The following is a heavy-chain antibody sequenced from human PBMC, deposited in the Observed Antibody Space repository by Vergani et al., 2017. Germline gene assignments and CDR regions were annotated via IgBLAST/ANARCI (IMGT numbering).Heavy chain of an antibody. D-gene: IGHD5-18*01. V-gene: IGHV5-51*03. CDR2: IYPSDSDT. J-gene: IGHJ4*02. Sequence: EVQLVQSGAEVKKPGESLKISCKGSGFSFTRYWIGWVRQMPGKGLEWMGIIYPSDSDTRYSPSFQGQVTISADNSISTAYLQWSRLKASDTAVYYCARSVDTATYYFDYWGQGTLVTVSS. CDR3: ARSVDTATYYFDY. CDR1: GFSFTRYW.